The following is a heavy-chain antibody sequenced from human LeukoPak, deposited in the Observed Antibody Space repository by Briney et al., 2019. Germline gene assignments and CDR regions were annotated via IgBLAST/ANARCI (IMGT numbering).Heavy chain of an antibody. D-gene: IGHD3-22*01. CDR3: AREWVVGGVVVKNFDY. J-gene: IGHJ4*02. CDR2: ILYDGSNE. CDR1: GFTFSSYT. Sequence: PGRSLRLSCAASGFTFSSYTMHWVRQAPGKGLEWVAVILYDGSNEYYADSVKGRFTISRDNSKNTLYLQMNSLRAEDTAVYYCAREWVVGGVVVKNFDYWGQGTLVTVSS. V-gene: IGHV3-30-3*01.